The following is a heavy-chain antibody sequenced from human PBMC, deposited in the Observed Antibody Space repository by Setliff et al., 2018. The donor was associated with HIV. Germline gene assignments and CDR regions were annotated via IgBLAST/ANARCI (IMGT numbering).Heavy chain of an antibody. Sequence: GGSLRLSCTASEFTFGDYGVSWVRQAPGKGLEWVGFIRSKTHGGRTEYAASVKGRFTISRDDSKSIAFLQMNSLKTEDTAVYYCTRDSGTESGSPWWYFALWGRGTLVTVSS. V-gene: IGHV3-49*04. CDR3: TRDSGTESGSPWWYFAL. CDR1: EFTFGDYG. D-gene: IGHD1-26*01. CDR2: IRSKTHGGRT. J-gene: IGHJ2*01.